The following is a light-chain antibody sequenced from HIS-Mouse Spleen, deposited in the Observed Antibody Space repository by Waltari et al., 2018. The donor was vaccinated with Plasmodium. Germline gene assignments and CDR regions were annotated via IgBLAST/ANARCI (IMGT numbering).Light chain of an antibody. J-gene: IGKJ3*01. Sequence: EIVMTQSPATLSVSPGERATLSCRASQSVSSNLAWYQQKPGQAPRLLIYGASTRATVIPARFSGSGSGTEFTLTISSLQSEDFAVYYCQQYNNWSFTFGPETKVDIK. V-gene: IGKV3-15*01. CDR3: QQYNNWSFT. CDR2: GAS. CDR1: QSVSSN.